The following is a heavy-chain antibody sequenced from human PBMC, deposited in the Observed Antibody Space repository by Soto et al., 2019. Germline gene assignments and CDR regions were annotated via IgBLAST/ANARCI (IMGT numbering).Heavy chain of an antibody. CDR3: TKRRNVLRFLEWSSGMEV. V-gene: IGHV3-30*18. Sequence: GGSLRLSCAASGFTFSNYGMHWVRQAPGKGLEWVAFISDDGSNKYYADSMKGRFTMSRDNSKSTLYLQMNSLRVEDTAVYYCTKRRNVLRFLEWSSGMEVWGQGTTVTVSS. CDR2: ISDDGSNK. D-gene: IGHD3-3*01. J-gene: IGHJ6*02. CDR1: GFTFSNYG.